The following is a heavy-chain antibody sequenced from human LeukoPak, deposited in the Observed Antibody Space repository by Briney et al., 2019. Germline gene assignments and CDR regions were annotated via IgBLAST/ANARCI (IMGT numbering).Heavy chain of an antibody. CDR1: GFTFDDYA. D-gene: IGHD3-10*01. CDR3: AKDLLRVRGVIIHTSFDY. V-gene: IGHV3-9*01. CDR2: ISWNSGSI. J-gene: IGHJ4*02. Sequence: GGSLRLSCAASGFTFDDYAMHWVRQAPGKGLERVSGISWNSGSIGYADSVKGRFTISRDNAKNSLYLQMNSLRAEDTALYYCAKDLLRVRGVIIHTSFDYWGQGTLVTVSS.